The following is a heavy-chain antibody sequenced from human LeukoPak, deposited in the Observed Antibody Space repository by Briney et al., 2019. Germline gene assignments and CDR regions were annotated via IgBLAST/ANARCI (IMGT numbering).Heavy chain of an antibody. CDR3: AQGTTMIVAWFDP. CDR2: ISWNSGSI. V-gene: IGHV3-9*01. CDR1: GFTFDDYA. Sequence: PGGSLRLSCAASGFTFDDYATHWVRQAPGKGLEWVSGISWNSGSIGYADSVKGRFTISRDNAKNSLYLQMNSLRAEDTALYYCAQGTTMIVAWFDPWGQGTLVTVSS. D-gene: IGHD3-22*01. J-gene: IGHJ5*02.